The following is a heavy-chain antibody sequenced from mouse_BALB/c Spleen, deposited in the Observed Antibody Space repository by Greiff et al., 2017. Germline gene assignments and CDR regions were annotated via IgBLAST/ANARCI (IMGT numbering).Heavy chain of an antibody. V-gene: IGHV5-17*02. CDR2: ISSGSSTI. CDR3: ARSTYSNYFDY. D-gene: IGHD2-5*01. J-gene: IGHJ2*01. Sequence: EVKLVESGGGLVQPGGSRKLSCAASGFTFSSFGMHWVRQAPEKGLEWVAYISSGSSTIYYADTVKGRFTISRDNPKNTLFLQMTSLRSEDTAMYYCARSTYSNYFDYGGQGTTLTVSS. CDR1: GFTFSSFG.